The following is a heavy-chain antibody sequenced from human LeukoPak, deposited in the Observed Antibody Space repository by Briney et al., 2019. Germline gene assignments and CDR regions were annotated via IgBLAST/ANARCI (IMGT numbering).Heavy chain of an antibody. CDR2: IIPILGIA. D-gene: IGHD4-4*01. CDR1: GGTFSSYV. V-gene: IGHV1-69*10. J-gene: IGHJ4*02. CDR3: ARQATTVIPYFDY. Sequence: SVKVSCKASGGTFSSYVISWVRQAPGQGLEWMGGIIPILGIANYAQKFQDRVTITADKSTSTAYMELRSLRSDDTAVYYCARQATTVIPYFDYWGQGTLVTVSS.